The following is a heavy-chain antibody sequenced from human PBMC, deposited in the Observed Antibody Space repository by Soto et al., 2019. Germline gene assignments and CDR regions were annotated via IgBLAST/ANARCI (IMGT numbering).Heavy chain of an antibody. J-gene: IGHJ5*02. CDR2: ISYTGDT. V-gene: IGHV4-61*01. CDR3: ARIVVEATVDL. CDR1: GDSVSSDRYF. Sequence: NPSETLSLTCSVSGDSVSSDRYFWTWIRQPPGKGLEWIAYISYTGDTNYNPSLKSRVTISVDTSRNQFSLTLTSVTAADTAVYFCARIVVEATVDLWGQGSLVTVSS. D-gene: IGHD2-15*01.